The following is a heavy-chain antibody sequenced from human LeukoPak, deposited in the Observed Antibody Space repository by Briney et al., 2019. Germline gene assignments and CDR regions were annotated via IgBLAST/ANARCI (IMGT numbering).Heavy chain of an antibody. CDR2: ISGSGGST. J-gene: IGHJ4*02. CDR3: AKGRGSSSRMIFDF. Sequence: GGSLRLPCAASGFTFSSYAMSWVRQAPGKGLEWVSGISGSGGSTYYADSVKGRFTISRDNSKNTLYLQVNSLRAEDTAVYYCAKGRGSSSRMIFDFWGQGTLVTVSS. CDR1: GFTFSSYA. V-gene: IGHV3-23*01. D-gene: IGHD6-13*01.